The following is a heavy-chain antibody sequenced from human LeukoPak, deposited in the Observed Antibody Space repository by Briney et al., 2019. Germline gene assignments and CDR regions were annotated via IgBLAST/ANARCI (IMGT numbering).Heavy chain of an antibody. J-gene: IGHJ5*02. D-gene: IGHD2-2*01. CDR3: ARDGPDIVVVPAAGQWFDP. CDR2: IYTSGST. Sequence: SETLSLTCTVSGGSISSYYWSWIRQPPGKGLEWIGRIYTSGSTNYNPSLKSRVTMSVDTSKNQFSLKLSSVTAADTAVYYCARDGPDIVVVPAAGQWFDPWGQGTLVTVSS. CDR1: GGSISSYY. V-gene: IGHV4-4*07.